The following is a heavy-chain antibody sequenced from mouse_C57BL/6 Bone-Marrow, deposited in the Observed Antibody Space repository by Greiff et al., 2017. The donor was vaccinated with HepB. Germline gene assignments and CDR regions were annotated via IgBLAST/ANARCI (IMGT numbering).Heavy chain of an antibody. CDR3: AREGYGNYPY. J-gene: IGHJ2*01. D-gene: IGHD2-1*01. Sequence: QVQLQQSGAELVKPGASVKISCKASGYTFTDYYINWVKQRPGPGLEWIGKIGPGSGSTYYNEKFKGQATLTADKSSSTAYMQLSSLTSEVSAVDFCAREGYGNYPYWGQGTTLTVSS. V-gene: IGHV1-77*01. CDR1: GYTFTDYY. CDR2: IGPGSGST.